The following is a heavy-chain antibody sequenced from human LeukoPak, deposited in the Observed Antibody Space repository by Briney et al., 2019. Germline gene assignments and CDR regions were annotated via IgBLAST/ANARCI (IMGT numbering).Heavy chain of an antibody. V-gene: IGHV4-59*08. CDR3: ATTGSSGYVLDY. CDR1: GGSISSYY. Sequence: SETLSLTCTVSGGSISSYYWSWIRQPPGKGLEWIGYIYYSGSTNYNPSLKSRVTISVDTSKNQFSLKLSSVTAADTAVYYCATTGSSGYVLDYWGQRTLVTVSS. J-gene: IGHJ4*02. D-gene: IGHD5-12*01. CDR2: IYYSGST.